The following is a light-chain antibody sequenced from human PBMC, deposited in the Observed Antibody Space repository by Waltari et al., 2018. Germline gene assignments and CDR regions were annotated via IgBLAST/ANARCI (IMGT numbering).Light chain of an antibody. Sequence: EIVLTQAPATLSFSPGDRATLSCRASQSIQTFLAWYQQKPGQAPRLLIYNSSLRASGVPVVFSGSGSGTDFTLTISHLEPEDFAFYFCQHRDNWLFTFGPGTKVEIK. V-gene: IGKV3-11*01. CDR3: QHRDNWLFT. CDR1: QSIQTF. CDR2: NSS. J-gene: IGKJ3*01.